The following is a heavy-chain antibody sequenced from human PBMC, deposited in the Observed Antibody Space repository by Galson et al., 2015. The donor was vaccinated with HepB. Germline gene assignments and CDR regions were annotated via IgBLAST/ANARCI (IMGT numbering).Heavy chain of an antibody. CDR1: GFTFSSYA. J-gene: IGHJ4*02. CDR3: ARDLWSAAGFPGI. D-gene: IGHD6-13*01. CDR2: ISYDGSIK. V-gene: IGHV3-30-3*01. Sequence: SLRLSCAASGFTFSSYAMHWVRQAPGKGLEWAAVISYDGSIKHYGDSVKGRFTISRDNSKNTLYVQVNSLRAEDTAVYYCARDLWSAAGFPGIWGQGTLVTVSS.